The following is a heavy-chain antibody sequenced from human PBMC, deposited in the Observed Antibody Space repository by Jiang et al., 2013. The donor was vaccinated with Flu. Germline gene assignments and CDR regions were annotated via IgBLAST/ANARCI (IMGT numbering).Heavy chain of an antibody. V-gene: IGHV4-61*01. CDR2: IYYSGST. CDR3: ARDLDGSNYYYYYGMDV. Sequence: GLVKPSETLSLTCTVSGGSVSSGSYYWSWIRQPPGKGLEWIGYIYYSGSTNYNPSLKSRVTISVDTSKNQFSLKLSSVTAADTAVYYCARDLDGSNYYYYYGMDVWGQGTTVTVSS. J-gene: IGHJ6*02. D-gene: IGHD3-10*01. CDR1: GGSVSSGSYY.